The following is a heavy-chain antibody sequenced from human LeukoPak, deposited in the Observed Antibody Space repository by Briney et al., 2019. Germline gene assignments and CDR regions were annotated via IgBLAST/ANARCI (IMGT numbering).Heavy chain of an antibody. D-gene: IGHD3-22*01. J-gene: IGHJ3*02. CDR1: GDTFSSHT. CDR3: ARDRIYYDSSGFADHAFDI. CDR2: IIPIFGTA. V-gene: IGHV1-69*13. Sequence: SVKVSCKASGDTFSSHTINWVRQAPGQGLEWMGGIIPIFGTANYAQKFQGRVTITADESTSTAYMELSSLRSEDTAVYYCARDRIYYDSSGFADHAFDIWGQGTMVTVSS.